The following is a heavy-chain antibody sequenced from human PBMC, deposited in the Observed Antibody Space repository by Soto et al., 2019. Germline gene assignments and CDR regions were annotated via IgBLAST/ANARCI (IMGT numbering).Heavy chain of an antibody. J-gene: IGHJ4*02. CDR3: AKGDYGDYRTAYYFDY. CDR2: ISWNSGSI. Sequence: EVQLVESGGGLVQPGRSLRLSCAASGFTFDDYAMHWVRQAPGKGLEWVSGISWNSGSIGYADSVKDRFTISRDNAKNSLYLQMNRLRAEDTALYYCAKGDYGDYRTAYYFDYWGQGTLVTVSS. CDR1: GFTFDDYA. D-gene: IGHD4-17*01. V-gene: IGHV3-9*01.